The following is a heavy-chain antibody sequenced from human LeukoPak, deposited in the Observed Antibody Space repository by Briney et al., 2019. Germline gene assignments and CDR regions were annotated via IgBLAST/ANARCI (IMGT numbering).Heavy chain of an antibody. CDR1: GGSISSSSDY. CDR2: IYYSGRT. Sequence: SETLSLTCTVSGGSISSSSDYWGWIRQPPGKGLEWIGSIYYSGRTYYNPSLKSRVTISVDTSKNQFSLKLSSVTAADTAVYYCASSGWYLSSFNWGQGTLVTVSS. CDR3: ASSGWYLSSFN. D-gene: IGHD6-19*01. J-gene: IGHJ4*02. V-gene: IGHV4-39*01.